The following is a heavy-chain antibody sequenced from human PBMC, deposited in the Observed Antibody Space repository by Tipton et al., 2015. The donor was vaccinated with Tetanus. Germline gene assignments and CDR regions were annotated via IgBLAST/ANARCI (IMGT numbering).Heavy chain of an antibody. CDR3: ARVGGPSVHSSGYFAH. CDR1: GGSFSNYA. CDR2: IIPIFSPP. J-gene: IGHJ4*02. V-gene: IGHV1-69*06. Sequence: QLVQSGAEVKKPGSSMKVSCKDAGGSFSNYAISWVRQAPGQGLEWMGGIIPIFSPPNYAQKFQGRLTITADKSTPTAYMELSGLSSGDTAVYFCARVGGPSVHSSGYFAHWGQGTLVTVSS. D-gene: IGHD6-19*01.